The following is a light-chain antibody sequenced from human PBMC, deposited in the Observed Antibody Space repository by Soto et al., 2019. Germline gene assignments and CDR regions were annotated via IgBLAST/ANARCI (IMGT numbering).Light chain of an antibody. J-gene: IGKJ4*01. CDR3: QRYHNYPVP. CDR2: DAS. Sequence: DIQMTQSPSSLSASVGDRVTITCRASQEISNHLAWFQQKPGKPPKSLIYDASSLQSGVPSKFSRSGSGKDFPLTVSSLQPEDFATYYCQRYHNYPVPFGGGTKVEIK. V-gene: IGKV1-16*02. CDR1: QEISNH.